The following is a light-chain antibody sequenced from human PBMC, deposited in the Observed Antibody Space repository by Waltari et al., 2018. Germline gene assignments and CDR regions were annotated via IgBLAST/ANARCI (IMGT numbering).Light chain of an antibody. CDR3: QQYENSPLT. CDR1: QNITNNY. CDR2: DSS. Sequence: EVILTQSPDTLSLSPGARATLSCRASQNITNNYLAWYQQKPGLVPRLLIYDSSRMATGVPDRFSGSGSGTDFTLTIGRLEPEDYAVYYCQQYENSPLTFGGGTQVETK. J-gene: IGKJ4*01. V-gene: IGKV3D-20*01.